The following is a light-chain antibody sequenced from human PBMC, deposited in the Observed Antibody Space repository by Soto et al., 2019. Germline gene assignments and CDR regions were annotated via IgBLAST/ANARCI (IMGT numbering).Light chain of an antibody. J-gene: IGKJ1*01. V-gene: IGKV1-5*03. CDR2: KAS. CDR3: QQYNSRVT. CDR1: QSLSNW. Sequence: DIQLTQSPSTLSASVGDKVTITCRASQSLSNWLAWYQQKPGQAPKLLIDKASNLQSGVPSRFSGSGSGTEFTLTISSLQPDDFATYYCQQYNSRVTFGQGTKVEIK.